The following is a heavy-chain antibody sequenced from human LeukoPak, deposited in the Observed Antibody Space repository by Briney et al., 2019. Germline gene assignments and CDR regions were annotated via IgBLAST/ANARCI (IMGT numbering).Heavy chain of an antibody. CDR2: IRYDGSNK. CDR1: GFTFSSYG. J-gene: IGHJ4*02. Sequence: GGSLRLSCAASGFTFSSYGMHWVRQAPGKGLEWVAFIRYDGSNKYYADSVKGRFTISRDNSKNTPYLQMNSLRAEDTAVYYCAKALGREQKFDYWGQGTLVTVSS. CDR3: AKALGREQKFDY. V-gene: IGHV3-30*02. D-gene: IGHD1-26*01.